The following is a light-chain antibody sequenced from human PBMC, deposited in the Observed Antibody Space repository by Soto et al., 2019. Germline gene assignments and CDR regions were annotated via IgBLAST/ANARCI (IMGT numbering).Light chain of an antibody. CDR2: EDS. J-gene: IGLJ1*01. CDR1: SSDLESYAL. CDR3: RSYAGSRTYV. V-gene: IGLV2-23*01. Sequence: QSLVTQPDSVSPSPGQSFPISCTGTSSDLESYALLSWYQQLPGKAPKRMIYEDSTRPSGVSNRFSGSKSGNTASLTMSGLQAEDEADYYCRSYAGSRTYVFGTGTKVTVL.